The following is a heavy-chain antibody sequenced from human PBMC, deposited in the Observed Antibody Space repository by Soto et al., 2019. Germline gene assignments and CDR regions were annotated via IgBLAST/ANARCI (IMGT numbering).Heavy chain of an antibody. J-gene: IGHJ6*03. CDR2: ISWNSGSI. Sequence: GGSLRLSCAASGFTFDDYAMHWVRQAPGKGLEWVSGISWNSGSIGYADSVKGRFTISRDNAKNSLYLQMNSLRAEDTALYYCAKDEEVVAATGYYYYMDVWGKGTTVTVSS. CDR3: AKDEEVVAATGYYYYMDV. V-gene: IGHV3-9*01. CDR1: GFTFDDYA. D-gene: IGHD2-15*01.